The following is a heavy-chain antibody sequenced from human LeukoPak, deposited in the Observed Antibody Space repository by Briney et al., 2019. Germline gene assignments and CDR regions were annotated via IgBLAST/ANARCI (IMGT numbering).Heavy chain of an antibody. J-gene: IGHJ4*02. CDR3: ARIAYSSGWHFDY. CDR2: IYYSGST. D-gene: IGHD6-19*01. V-gene: IGHV4-39*01. CDR1: GGSISSSSYY. Sequence: SETLSLTCTVSGGSISSSSYYWGWIRQPPGKGLEWIGSIYYSGSTYYNPSLKSRVTISEDTSKNQFSLKLSSVTAADTAVYYGARIAYSSGWHFDYWGQGTLVTVSS.